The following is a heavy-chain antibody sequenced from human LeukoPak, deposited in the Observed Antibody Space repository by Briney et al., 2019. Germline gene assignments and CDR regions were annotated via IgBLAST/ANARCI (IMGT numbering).Heavy chain of an antibody. CDR1: GFTFSSYA. CDR3: AKGSYYYDSADYFDY. V-gene: IGHV3-23*01. Sequence: GGSLRLSCTASGFTFSSYAMSWVRQAPGKGLEWVSTLSGSGGNTYYADSVKGRVTISRDNSKNTLYLQMNSLRAEDTAVYHCAKGSYYYDSADYFDYWGQGTLVTVSS. CDR2: LSGSGGNT. D-gene: IGHD3-22*01. J-gene: IGHJ4*02.